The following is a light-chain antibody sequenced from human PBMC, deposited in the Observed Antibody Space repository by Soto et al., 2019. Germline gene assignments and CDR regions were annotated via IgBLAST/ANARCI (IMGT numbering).Light chain of an antibody. J-gene: IGLJ1*01. CDR2: AHI. CDR3: AVWDDGLNGYV. Sequence: QSVLTQPPSASGTPGQRVTISCSGRRSNVGTNLVNWYQQLPGTAPKLLIYAHIQRPSGVPDRFSGSTSGTSASLAISGLQSEDEADYYCAVWDDGLNGYVFGTRTKLTVL. CDR1: RSNVGTNL. V-gene: IGLV1-44*01.